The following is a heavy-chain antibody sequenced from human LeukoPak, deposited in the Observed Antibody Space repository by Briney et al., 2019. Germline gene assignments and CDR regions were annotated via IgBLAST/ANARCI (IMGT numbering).Heavy chain of an antibody. CDR3: ARHGVGSWYFGY. CDR2: IYYSGST. Sequence: SETLSLTCTVSGGSIISSSYYWGWIRQPPGKGLEWIGSIYYSGSTYYNPSLKSRVTISVDTSKNQFSLKLSSVTAADTAVYYCARHGVGSWYFGYWGQGTLVTVSS. J-gene: IGHJ4*02. CDR1: GGSIISSSYY. V-gene: IGHV4-39*01. D-gene: IGHD6-13*01.